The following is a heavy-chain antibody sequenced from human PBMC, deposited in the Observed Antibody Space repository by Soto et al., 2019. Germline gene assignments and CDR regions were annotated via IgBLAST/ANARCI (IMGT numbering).Heavy chain of an antibody. J-gene: IGHJ4*02. CDR1: GYTFTNYG. Sequence: QVQLVQSGTEVKKPGASVKVSCKASGYTFTNYGISWVRQAPGQGLEWMGWISGYNGNTNYAQRLQGRVTMTKDKTTRTAYMDLRSLRSDDTAVYYCARADSTDPYFDYWGQGTLVTVSS. V-gene: IGHV1-18*04. CDR3: ARADSTDPYFDY. CDR2: ISGYNGNT. D-gene: IGHD2-15*01.